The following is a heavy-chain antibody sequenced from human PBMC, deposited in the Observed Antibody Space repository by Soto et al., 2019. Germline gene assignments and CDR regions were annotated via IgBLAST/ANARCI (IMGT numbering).Heavy chain of an antibody. J-gene: IGHJ6*02. V-gene: IGHV3-48*02. D-gene: IGHD3-10*01. CDR2: ISSSSSTI. Sequence: GGSHRLSSTASGFNFGSYSMNWVRQAPGKGLEWVSYISSSSSTIYYADSVKGRFTISRDNAKNSLYLQMNSLRDEDTAVYYCARDFVLWFGELYGMDVWGQGTTVTVSS. CDR1: GFNFGSYS. CDR3: ARDFVLWFGELYGMDV.